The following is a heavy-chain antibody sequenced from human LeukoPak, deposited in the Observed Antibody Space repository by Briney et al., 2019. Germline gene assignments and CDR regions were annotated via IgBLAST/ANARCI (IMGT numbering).Heavy chain of an antibody. D-gene: IGHD6-19*01. V-gene: IGHV3-23*01. CDR3: AKDWGVGSGWYLPHFDY. CDR1: GFTFSSYA. Sequence: GSLRLSCAASGFTFSSYAMSWVRQAPGKGLEWVSAISGSGGSTYYADSVKGRFTISRDNSKNTLYLQMNSLRAEDTAVYYCAKDWGVGSGWYLPHFDYWGQGTLVTVSS. CDR2: ISGSGGST. J-gene: IGHJ4*02.